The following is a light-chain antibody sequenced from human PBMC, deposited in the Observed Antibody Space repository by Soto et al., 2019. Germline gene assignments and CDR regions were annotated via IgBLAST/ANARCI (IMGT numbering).Light chain of an antibody. J-gene: IGKJ1*01. CDR1: QSVSSN. CDR2: GAS. CDR3: QQYKNWPRT. V-gene: IGKV3-15*01. Sequence: EIVDTQAAATLAGSRGESGTRFYRANQSVSSNLAWYQQKPGQAPRLLIYGASARATGIPAKFSGSGSGTEFTLTISGLQSEDFAVYYCQQYKNWPRTFGQGTKVEIK.